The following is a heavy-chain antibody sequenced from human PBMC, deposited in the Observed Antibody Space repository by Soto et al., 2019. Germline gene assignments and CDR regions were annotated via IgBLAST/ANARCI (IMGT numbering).Heavy chain of an antibody. CDR3: ARDVYSSSRYFDY. J-gene: IGHJ4*02. V-gene: IGHV3-21*01. Sequence: EVQLVESGGGLVKPGGSLRLSCAASGFTFSSYSMNWVRQAPGKGLEWVSSISSSSSYIYYADSVKGRFTISRDNAKNSLYLQMNSLRAEDTVVYYCARDVYSSSRYFDYWGQGTLVTVSS. CDR1: GFTFSSYS. CDR2: ISSSSSYI. D-gene: IGHD6-6*01.